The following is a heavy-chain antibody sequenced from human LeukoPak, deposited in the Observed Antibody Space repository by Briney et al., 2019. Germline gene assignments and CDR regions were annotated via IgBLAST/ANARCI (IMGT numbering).Heavy chain of an antibody. Sequence: ASLKVSCKASGYTFSSYGISWVRQAPGQGLEWMGWINAHNGNTKYTQKFQGRVTMTTDTSTSTAYMELRGLRSDDTAVYYCARDLLLYSSGWTGFFDYWGQGTLVTVS. CDR2: INAHNGNT. CDR1: GYTFSSYG. V-gene: IGHV1-18*01. J-gene: IGHJ4*02. CDR3: ARDLLLYSSGWTGFFDY. D-gene: IGHD6-25*01.